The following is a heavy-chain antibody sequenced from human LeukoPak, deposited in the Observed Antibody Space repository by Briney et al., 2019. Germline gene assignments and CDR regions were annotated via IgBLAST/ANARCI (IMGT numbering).Heavy chain of an antibody. Sequence: SVKVSCKASGGTFSSYAISWVRQAPGQGLEWMGGIIPLFGTANYAQKFQGRVTITTDESTSTAYMELSSLRSEDTAVYYCASSPLSYYGSGSYYNVVDYWGQGTLVTVSS. CDR3: ASSPLSYYGSGSYYNVVDY. V-gene: IGHV1-69*05. J-gene: IGHJ4*02. CDR2: IIPLFGTA. D-gene: IGHD3-10*01. CDR1: GGTFSSYA.